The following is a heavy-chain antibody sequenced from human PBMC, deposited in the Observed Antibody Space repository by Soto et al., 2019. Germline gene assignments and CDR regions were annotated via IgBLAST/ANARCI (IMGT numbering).Heavy chain of an antibody. CDR3: ATRPLLPGTP. CDR1: GFTLSSND. CDR2: IYSSGST. V-gene: IGHV3-53*01. Sequence: EVQLVESGGGLIQPGGSLRLSCAASGFTLSSNDMNWVRQAPGKGLEWVSLIYSSGSTSYADSVKGRFTISRDNSNNPLYLQTSRLRAEDSAVYYYATRPLLPGTPWGQGTMVTVSS. D-gene: IGHD3-22*01. J-gene: IGHJ3*01.